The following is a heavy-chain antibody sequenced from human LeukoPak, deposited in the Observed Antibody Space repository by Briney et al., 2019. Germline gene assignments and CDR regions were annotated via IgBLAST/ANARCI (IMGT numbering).Heavy chain of an antibody. CDR2: TYYRSKWYN. V-gene: IGHV6-1*01. Sequence: SQTLSLTCAISGDSVSSNSAAWNWIRQSPARGLEWLGRTYYRSKWYNDYAVSVKSRITINPDTSKNQFSLQLNSVTPEDTAVYYCARDPGSAFGGVIVKVYYYYMDVWGKGTTVTVSS. J-gene: IGHJ6*03. CDR1: GDSVSSNSAA. D-gene: IGHD3-16*02. CDR3: ARDPGSAFGGVIVKVYYYYMDV.